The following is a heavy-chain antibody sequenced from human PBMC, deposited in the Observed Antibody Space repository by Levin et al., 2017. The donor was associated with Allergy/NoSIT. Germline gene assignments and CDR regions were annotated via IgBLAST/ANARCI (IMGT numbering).Heavy chain of an antibody. V-gene: IGHV6-1*01. D-gene: IGHD1-14*01. CDR1: GDSVSSNSAA. CDR3: ARGGRWGRKNPAQPRYPSYWYFDL. Sequence: SQTLSLTCAISGDSVSSNSAAWNWIRQSPSRGLEWLGRTYYRSKWYNDYAVSVKSRITINPDTSKNQFSLQLNSVTPEDTAVYYCARGGRWGRKNPAQPRYPSYWYFDLWGRGTLVTVSS. CDR2: TYYRSKWYN. J-gene: IGHJ2*01.